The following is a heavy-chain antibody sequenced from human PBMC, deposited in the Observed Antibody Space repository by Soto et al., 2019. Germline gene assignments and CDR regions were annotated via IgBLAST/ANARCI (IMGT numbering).Heavy chain of an antibody. V-gene: IGHV3-23*01. CDR1: GFTFSSYA. Sequence: GGSLRLSCAASGFTFSSYAMSWVRQAPGKGLEWVSGISGSGGRTYYADSVKGRFTISRDNSKNTLYLQMNSERAEDTAVYYCAKEALAAGVFDYWGQGTLVTVSS. D-gene: IGHD6-13*01. J-gene: IGHJ4*02. CDR3: AKEALAAGVFDY. CDR2: ISGSGGRT.